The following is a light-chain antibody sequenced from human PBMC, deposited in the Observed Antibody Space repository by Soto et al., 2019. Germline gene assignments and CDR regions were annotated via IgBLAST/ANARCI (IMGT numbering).Light chain of an antibody. J-gene: IGKJ1*01. CDR3: QQYGRT. V-gene: IGKV3-20*01. Sequence: EVVLTQSPGTLSLSPGERATLSCRASQTISSDFLAWYQQKPGQAPRLLIYGASTRATGIPDRFSGSGSGTGFTLTISRLEHEGFAVYYCQQYGRTFGQGTKVDIK. CDR1: QTISSDF. CDR2: GAS.